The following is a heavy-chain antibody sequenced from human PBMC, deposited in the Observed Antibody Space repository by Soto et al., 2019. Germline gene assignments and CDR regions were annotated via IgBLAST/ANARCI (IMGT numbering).Heavy chain of an antibody. J-gene: IGHJ5*02. D-gene: IGHD1-1*01. CDR3: VRDGTKTLREWFDP. CDR1: GASISGYY. Sequence: NPSETLSLTCTVSGASISGYYWSWIRKSAGKGLEWIGRIYATGTTDYNPSLKSRVMMSVDTSKKQFSLKLRSVTAADTAVYYCVRDGTKTLREWFDPWGQGISVTVSS. V-gene: IGHV4-4*07. CDR2: IYATGTT.